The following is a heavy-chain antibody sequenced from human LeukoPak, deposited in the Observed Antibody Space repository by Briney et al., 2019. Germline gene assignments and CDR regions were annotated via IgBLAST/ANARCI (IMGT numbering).Heavy chain of an antibody. D-gene: IGHD1-26*01. CDR3: ARADSGKYWHFDY. CDR2: IYSGGST. J-gene: IGHJ4*02. CDR1: GFTFSSYG. Sequence: GGSLRLSCAASGFTFSSYGMSWVRQAPGKGLEWVSVIYSGGSTYYADSVKGRFTISRDNSKNTLYLQMNSLRAEDTAVYYCARADSGKYWHFDYWGQGTLVTVSS. V-gene: IGHV3-66*01.